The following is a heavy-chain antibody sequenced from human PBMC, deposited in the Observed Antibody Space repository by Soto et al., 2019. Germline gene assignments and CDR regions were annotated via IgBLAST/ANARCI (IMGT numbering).Heavy chain of an antibody. V-gene: IGHV1-3*01. J-gene: IGHJ4*02. CDR2: INAGSGNT. CDR3: ARAGQQVGANGGVDY. Sequence: QVQLVQSGAEVKKPGASVKVSCKASGYTFTSYAMHWVRQAPGQRLEWMGWINAGSGNTKYSQNFQGRVTITRDTSASTAYMELRSLRSEDTAVYYCARAGQQVGANGGVDYWGQGTLVTVSS. CDR1: GYTFTSYA. D-gene: IGHD1-26*01.